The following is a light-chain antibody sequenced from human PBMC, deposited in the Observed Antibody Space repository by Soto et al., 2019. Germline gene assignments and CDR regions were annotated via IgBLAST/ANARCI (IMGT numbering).Light chain of an antibody. Sequence: QTVVTQPPSASASLGASVTLTCTLSSGYSNYKVDWYQQRPGKGPRFVMRVGTGGIVGSKGDGIPDRFSVLGSGLNRYPTINNIQEEDDSYYHRRAAHGSGSNFVWVFGGGTKVTVL. CDR1: SGYSNYK. CDR2: VGTGGIVG. J-gene: IGLJ2*01. V-gene: IGLV9-49*01. CDR3: RAAHGSGSNFVWV.